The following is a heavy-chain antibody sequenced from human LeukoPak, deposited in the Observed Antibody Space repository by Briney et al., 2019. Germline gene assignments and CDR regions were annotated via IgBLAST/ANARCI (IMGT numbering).Heavy chain of an antibody. CDR3: ARGGPTYNILTGYSSLDA. J-gene: IGHJ5*02. Sequence: GGSLRLSCAASGFNVNNYYMSWVRQSPGKGLEWLSVMQTGGSTYYADSVKGRLTISRDNSKNTLYLQVTGLRVDDTAMYYCARGGPTYNILTGYSSLDAWGQGTLVTVSS. CDR2: MQTGGST. V-gene: IGHV3-66*01. CDR1: GFNVNNYY. D-gene: IGHD3-9*01.